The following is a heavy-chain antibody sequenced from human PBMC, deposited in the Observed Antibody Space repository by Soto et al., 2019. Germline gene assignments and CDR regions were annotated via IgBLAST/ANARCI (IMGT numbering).Heavy chain of an antibody. V-gene: IGHV3-53*04. CDR3: ARQTTTVTTLLNYYYYYMDV. D-gene: IGHD4-17*01. Sequence: GGSLRLSCAASGFTVSSNYMSWVRQAPGKGLEWVSVIYSGGSTYYADSVKGRFTISRHNSKNTLYLQMNSLRAEDTAVYYCARQTTTVTTLLNYYYYYMDVWGKGTTVTVSS. J-gene: IGHJ6*03. CDR1: GFTVSSNY. CDR2: IYSGGST.